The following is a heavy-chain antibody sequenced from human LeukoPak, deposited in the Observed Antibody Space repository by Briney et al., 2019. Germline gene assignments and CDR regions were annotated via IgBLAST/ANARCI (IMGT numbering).Heavy chain of an antibody. J-gene: IGHJ4*02. Sequence: SETLSLTCNVSGGSISSYYWSWIRQPPGKGLEWIGYIYYSGTTNYNPSLKSRVTISVDTSKNQFSLKLSSVTAADTAVYYCARGVYIAAAQYAYWGQGTLVTVSS. V-gene: IGHV4-59*01. CDR2: IYYSGTT. D-gene: IGHD6-13*01. CDR1: GGSISSYY. CDR3: ARGVYIAAAQYAY.